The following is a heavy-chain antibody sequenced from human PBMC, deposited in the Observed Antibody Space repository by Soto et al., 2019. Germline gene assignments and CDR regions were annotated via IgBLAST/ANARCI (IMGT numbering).Heavy chain of an antibody. Sequence: GESLKISCKGSGYSFTSYWIGWVRQMPGKGLEWMGIIYPGDSDTRYSPSFQGQVTISADKSISTAYLQWSSLKASDTAMYYCARRVAACPPGVAADYYYYGMDVWGQGTTVTVSS. D-gene: IGHD6-13*01. V-gene: IGHV5-51*01. J-gene: IGHJ6*02. CDR3: ARRVAACPPGVAADYYYYGMDV. CDR2: IYPGDSDT. CDR1: GYSFTSYW.